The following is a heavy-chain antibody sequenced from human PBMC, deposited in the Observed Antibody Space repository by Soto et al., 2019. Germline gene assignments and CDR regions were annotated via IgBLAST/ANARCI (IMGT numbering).Heavy chain of an antibody. CDR2: ISSSSSHI. CDR1: GFTFSNYV. Sequence: EVQLVESGGCLVKPGGSLRLSCGASGFTFSNYVMNWVRQAPGKGLEWVSSISSSSSHIYYADSVRGRFTISRDNSRNSLSLQMSSLRAEDTAMYFCTREGAYCSGGTCSSVGFDYWGQGNLVAVSS. CDR3: TREGAYCSGGTCSSVGFDY. V-gene: IGHV3-21*01. D-gene: IGHD2-15*01. J-gene: IGHJ4*02.